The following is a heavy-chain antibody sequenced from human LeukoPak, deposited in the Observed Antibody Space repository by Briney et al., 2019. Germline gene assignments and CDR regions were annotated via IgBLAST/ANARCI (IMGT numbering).Heavy chain of an antibody. CDR2: IIPIFGAA. D-gene: IGHD3-10*01. CDR3: ARSLYGSGRYDKGDGYFDY. J-gene: IGHJ4*02. V-gene: IGHV1-69*01. Sequence: SVKVSCKASGGTFSSYAISWVRQAPGQGLEWMGGIIPIFGAANYAQKFQGRVTITADESTSTAYMELSSLRSEDTAVYYCARSLYGSGRYDKGDGYFDYWGQGTLVTVSS. CDR1: GGTFSSYA.